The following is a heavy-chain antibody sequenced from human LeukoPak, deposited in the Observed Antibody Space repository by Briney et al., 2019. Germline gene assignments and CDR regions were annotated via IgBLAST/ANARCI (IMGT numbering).Heavy chain of an antibody. D-gene: IGHD3-22*01. CDR2: IYTSGST. CDR3: TRDHYYDSSGYYYLDY. V-gene: IGHV4-4*07. CDR1: GGSISSYY. J-gene: IGHJ4*02. Sequence: SETLSLTCTVSGGSISSYYWSWIRQPAGKGLEWIGRIYTSGSTNYNPSLKSRVTISVDKSKNQFSLKLSSVTAADTAVCYCTRDHYYDSSGYYYLDYWGQGTLVTVSS.